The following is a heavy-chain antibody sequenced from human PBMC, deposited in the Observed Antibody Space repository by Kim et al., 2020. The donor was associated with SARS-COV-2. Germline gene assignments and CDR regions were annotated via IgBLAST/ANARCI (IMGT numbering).Heavy chain of an antibody. V-gene: IGHV3-30*18. CDR2: MSYDGRNK. J-gene: IGHJ4*02. CDR1: GFTFSTYG. CDR3: AKDFNLTRGY. Sequence: GGSLRLSCAASGFTFSTYGMHWVRQAPGKGLEWVAFMSYDGRNKDYTDSVKGRFTISRDNSKNTLYLQLNSLGAEDTAVYYCAKDFNLTRGYWGQGTLVTVSS.